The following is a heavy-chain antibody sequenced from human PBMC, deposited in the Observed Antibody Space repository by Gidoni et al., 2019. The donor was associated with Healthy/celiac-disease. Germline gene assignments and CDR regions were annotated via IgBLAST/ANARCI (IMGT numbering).Heavy chain of an antibody. D-gene: IGHD4-17*01. V-gene: IGHV4-34*01. Sequence: QVQLQQWGAGLLKPSETLSLTCAVYGGSFSGYYGSWIRQPPGKGLEWIGEINHSGSTNYNPSLKSRVTISVDTSKNQFSLKLSSVTAADTAVYYCARYGHDYGDYFDYWGQGTLVTVSS. J-gene: IGHJ4*02. CDR2: INHSGST. CDR1: GGSFSGYY. CDR3: ARYGHDYGDYFDY.